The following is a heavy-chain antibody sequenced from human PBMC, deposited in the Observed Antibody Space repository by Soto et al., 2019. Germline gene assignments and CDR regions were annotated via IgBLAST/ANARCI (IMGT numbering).Heavy chain of an antibody. CDR3: ARAGHYYDSSGYAN. CDR2: ISAYNGNT. CDR1: GYSVATSG. D-gene: IGHD3-22*01. J-gene: IGHJ4*02. Sequence: ASVKVSCTATGYSVATSGISWVRQAPGQGLEWMGWISAYNGNTNYEQKLQDRVTMTTDTSTSTAYLELRSLRSDDTAVYYCARAGHYYDSSGYANWGQGTLVPVPS. V-gene: IGHV1-18*01.